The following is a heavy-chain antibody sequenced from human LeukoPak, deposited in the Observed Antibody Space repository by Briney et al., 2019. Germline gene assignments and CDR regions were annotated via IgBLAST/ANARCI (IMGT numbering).Heavy chain of an antibody. CDR1: GYSISSGYN. J-gene: IGHJ5*02. V-gene: IGHV4-38-2*02. D-gene: IGHD6-13*01. CDR2: IYHSGST. CDR3: AREDAAPNWFDP. Sequence: SETLSLTCTVSGYSISSGYNWAWIGHPPGKGWKWIGSIYHSGSTYYNPSLKSRVTISVDTSKNQFSLKLSSVTAADTAVYYCAREDAAPNWFDPWGQGTLVTVSS.